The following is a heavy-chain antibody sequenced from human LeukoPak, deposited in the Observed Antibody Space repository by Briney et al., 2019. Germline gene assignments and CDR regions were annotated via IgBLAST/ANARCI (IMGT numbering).Heavy chain of an antibody. V-gene: IGHV3-53*01. J-gene: IGHJ4*02. D-gene: IGHD6-19*01. CDR3: AKDRGIAVAGTQS. Sequence: GGSLRLSCAASGFTVSSNYMSWVRQAPGRGLEWVSIIYTGGNTLYADSVKGRFIISRDNSKSTLYLQMNSLRAEDTAVYYCAKDRGIAVAGTQSWGQGTLVTVSS. CDR2: IYTGGNT. CDR1: GFTVSSNY.